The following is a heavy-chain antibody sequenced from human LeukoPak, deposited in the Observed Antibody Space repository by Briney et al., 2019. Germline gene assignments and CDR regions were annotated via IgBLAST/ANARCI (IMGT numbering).Heavy chain of an antibody. D-gene: IGHD4-17*01. CDR2: ISAYNGNT. V-gene: IGHV1-18*01. J-gene: IGHJ4*02. CDR1: GYTFTSYG. Sequence: ASVKVSCKASGYTFTSYGISWVRQAPGQGREWMGWISAYNGNTNYAQKIQGRVTMTTDTSTSTAYMELRSLRSDDTAVYYCARPPRDYGDYGTLGYWGQGTLVTVSS. CDR3: ARPPRDYGDYGTLGY.